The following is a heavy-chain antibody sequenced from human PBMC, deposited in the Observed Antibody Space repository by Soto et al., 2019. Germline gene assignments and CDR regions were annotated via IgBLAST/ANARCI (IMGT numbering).Heavy chain of an antibody. Sequence: QVQLQESGPGLVKPSETLSLTCTVSGASISGFYWSWLRKSAGKGLEWIGRIYATGTPDYNPSPRSRVMMSVYTSKKQFSLKLRSVTAADTAVYYCVRDGTKTLRDWFDPWGQGISVTVSS. V-gene: IGHV4-4*07. J-gene: IGHJ5*02. CDR1: GASISGFY. D-gene: IGHD1-1*01. CDR2: IYATGTP. CDR3: VRDGTKTLRDWFDP.